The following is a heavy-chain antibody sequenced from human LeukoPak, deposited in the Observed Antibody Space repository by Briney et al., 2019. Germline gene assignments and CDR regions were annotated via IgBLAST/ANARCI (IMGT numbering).Heavy chain of an antibody. J-gene: IGHJ6*02. CDR3: ARDVKRITIFGAVGGNYYYGMDV. Sequence: PSETLSLTCAVYGGSFSGYYWSWIRQPPGKGLEWIGEINHSGSTNYNPSLKSRVTISVDTSKNQSSLKLSSVTAADTAVYYCARDVKRITIFGAVGGNYYYGMDVWGQGTTVTVSS. CDR2: INHSGST. CDR1: GGSFSGYY. D-gene: IGHD3-3*01. V-gene: IGHV4-34*01.